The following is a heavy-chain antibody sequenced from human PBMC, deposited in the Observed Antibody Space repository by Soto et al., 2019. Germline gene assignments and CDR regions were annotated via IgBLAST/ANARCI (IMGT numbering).Heavy chain of an antibody. J-gene: IGHJ6*02. CDR1: GGSISSYY. Sequence: SETLSLTCTVSGGSISSYYWSWIRQPAGKGLEWIGRIYTSGSTNYNPSLKSRVTMSVDTSKNQFSLKLSSVTAADTAVYYCARDYRAARPTFGYYYYAMDVWGQGTTVTVSS. CDR2: IYTSGST. V-gene: IGHV4-4*07. D-gene: IGHD6-6*01. CDR3: ARDYRAARPTFGYYYYAMDV.